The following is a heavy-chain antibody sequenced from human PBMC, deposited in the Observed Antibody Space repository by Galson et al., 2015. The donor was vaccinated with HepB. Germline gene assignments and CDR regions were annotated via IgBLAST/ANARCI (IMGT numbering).Heavy chain of an antibody. CDR1: GFTFSSYA. D-gene: IGHD2-8*01. CDR3: ASLIMVYAIHVGDAFDI. V-gene: IGHV3-30*04. Sequence: SLRLSCAASGFTFSSYAMHWVRQAPGKGLEWVAVISYDGSNKYYADSVKGRFTISRDNSKNTLYLQMNSLRAEDTAVYYCASLIMVYAIHVGDAFDIWGQGTMVTVSS. J-gene: IGHJ3*02. CDR2: ISYDGSNK.